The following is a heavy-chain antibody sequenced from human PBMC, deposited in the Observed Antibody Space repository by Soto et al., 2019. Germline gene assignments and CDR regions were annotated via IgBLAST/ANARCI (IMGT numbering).Heavy chain of an antibody. CDR1: GFTFSSYG. CDR3: ARDRIKGSGAFDI. J-gene: IGHJ3*02. Sequence: PLGSLRLSCAASGFTFSSYGMHWVRQAPGKGLEWVAVIWYDGSNKYYADSVKGRFTISRDNSKNTLYLQMNSLRAEDTAVYYCARDRIKGSGAFDIWGQGTMVTVSS. D-gene: IGHD3-10*01. CDR2: IWYDGSNK. V-gene: IGHV3-33*01.